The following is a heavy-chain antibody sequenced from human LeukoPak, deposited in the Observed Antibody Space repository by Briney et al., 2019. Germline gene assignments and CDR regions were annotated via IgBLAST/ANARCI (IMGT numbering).Heavy chain of an antibody. CDR1: GGTFSSYA. CDR2: IIPIFGTA. Sequence: GASVTVSCKASGGTFSSYAISWVRQAPGQGLEWMGGIIPIFGTANYAQKFQGRVTITTDESKSTAYMEVSRLRSEDTAVYYCARAGSSSAPHYYYYYYMDVWGKGTTVTVSS. D-gene: IGHD6-6*01. J-gene: IGHJ6*03. CDR3: ARAGSSSAPHYYYYYYMDV. V-gene: IGHV1-69*05.